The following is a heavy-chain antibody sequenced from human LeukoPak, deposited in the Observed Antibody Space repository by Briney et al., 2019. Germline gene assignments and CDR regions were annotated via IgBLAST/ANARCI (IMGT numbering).Heavy chain of an antibody. Sequence: GESLQISCKGSGYSFTSYWIGWVRQMPGKGLEWMGIIYPGDSDTRYSPSFQGQVTISADKSISTAYLQWSSLKASDTAMYYCARRSDTAMVELDYWGQGTLVTVSS. CDR2: IYPGDSDT. D-gene: IGHD5-18*01. CDR1: GYSFTSYW. CDR3: ARRSDTAMVELDY. V-gene: IGHV5-51*01. J-gene: IGHJ4*02.